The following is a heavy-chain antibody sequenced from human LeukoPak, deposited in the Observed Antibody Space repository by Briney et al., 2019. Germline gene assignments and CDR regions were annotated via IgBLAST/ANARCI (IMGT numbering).Heavy chain of an antibody. Sequence: PGGSLRLSCAASGFTVSSNYTSWIRQAPGKGLEWVSVIYSGGSTYYADSVKGRFTISRDNSKNTLYLQMNSLRGEDTAVYNCARGGDGYNFSFDYWGQGTLVTVSS. CDR3: ARGGDGYNFSFDY. CDR2: IYSGGST. J-gene: IGHJ4*02. CDR1: GFTVSSNY. D-gene: IGHD5-24*01. V-gene: IGHV3-66*01.